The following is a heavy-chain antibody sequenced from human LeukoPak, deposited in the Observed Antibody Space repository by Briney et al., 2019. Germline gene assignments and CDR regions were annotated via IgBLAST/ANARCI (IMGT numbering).Heavy chain of an antibody. CDR1: GFIFSNYA. Sequence: QAGGSLRLSCAASGFIFSNYALMWLRRSPGKGLEWVSAIRGSGGGTFYADSVKGRFTISRDNSKNTLYLQMNGLRAEDTAVYYCARDPNGDYIGAFDMWGRGTLVTVSS. J-gene: IGHJ3*02. CDR2: IRGSGGGT. V-gene: IGHV3-23*01. CDR3: ARDPNGDYIGAFDM. D-gene: IGHD4-17*01.